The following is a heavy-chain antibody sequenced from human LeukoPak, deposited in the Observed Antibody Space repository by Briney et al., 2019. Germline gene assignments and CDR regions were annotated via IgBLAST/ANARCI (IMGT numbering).Heavy chain of an antibody. CDR3: AGALEGALVGATTWFDP. Sequence: SETLSLTCTVSGGSISGSSYYWGWIRQSPGKGLEWIGSIYYSGSTYYNPSLKSRVTISVDTSKNQFSLKLSSVTAADTAVYYCAGALEGALVGATTWFDPWGQGTLVTVSS. J-gene: IGHJ5*02. V-gene: IGHV4-39*01. CDR1: GGSISGSSYY. CDR2: IYYSGST. D-gene: IGHD1-26*01.